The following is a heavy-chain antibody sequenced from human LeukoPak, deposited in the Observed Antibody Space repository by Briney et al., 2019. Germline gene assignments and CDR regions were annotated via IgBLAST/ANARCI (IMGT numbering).Heavy chain of an antibody. Sequence: ASVKVSCKASGYTFTSYGISWVRQAPGQGLEWMGWISAYNGNTNYAQKLQGRVTMTTDTSTSTAYMELRSQRSDDTAVYYCARDAARWTHYYYGMDVWGQGTTVTVSS. CDR3: ARDAARWTHYYYGMDV. J-gene: IGHJ6*02. D-gene: IGHD1-1*01. V-gene: IGHV1-18*01. CDR2: ISAYNGNT. CDR1: GYTFTSYG.